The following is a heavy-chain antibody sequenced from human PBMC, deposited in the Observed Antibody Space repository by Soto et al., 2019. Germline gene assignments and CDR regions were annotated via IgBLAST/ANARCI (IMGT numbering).Heavy chain of an antibody. D-gene: IGHD6-19*01. CDR1: GGSISSSSYY. V-gene: IGHV4-39*01. Sequence: QLQLQESGPGLVKPSETLSLTCTVSGGSISSSSYYWGWIRQPPGKGLEWIGSIYYSGSTYYNPSLKSRVTISVDTSKNQFSLKLSSVTAADTAVYYCARHSQVAGDFDYWGQGTLVTVSS. J-gene: IGHJ4*02. CDR2: IYYSGST. CDR3: ARHSQVAGDFDY.